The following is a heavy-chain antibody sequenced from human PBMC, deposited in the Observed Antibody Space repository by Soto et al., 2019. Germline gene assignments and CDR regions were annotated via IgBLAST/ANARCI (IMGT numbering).Heavy chain of an antibody. D-gene: IGHD3-16*01. J-gene: IGHJ4*02. V-gene: IGHV4-59*01. Sequence: QVQLQESGPGLVKPSETLSLTCTVSGGSISSYYWSWIRQPPGKGLEWIGYIYYSGSTNYNPSLKSRVTLSVDTSKNQFSLKLSSVTAADTAVYYCASYESGNFDYWGQGTLVTVSS. CDR2: IYYSGST. CDR1: GGSISSYY. CDR3: ASYESGNFDY.